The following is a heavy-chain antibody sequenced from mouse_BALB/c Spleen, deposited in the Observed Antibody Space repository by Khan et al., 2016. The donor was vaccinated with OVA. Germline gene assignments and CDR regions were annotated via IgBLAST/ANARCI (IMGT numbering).Heavy chain of an antibody. CDR3: ARTGRIKY. D-gene: IGHD1-1*01. CDR2: ITYSGST. CDR1: GYSITSGYG. Sequence: VQLQQSGPGLVKPSQSLSLTCTVTGYSITSGYGWNWIRQFPGNKLEWMGYITYSGSTNYNPSLKSKTSFTPDTSKNQFFLQLNSVTTEDTATYYRARTGRIKYWGQGTMLTVSA. V-gene: IGHV3-1*02. J-gene: IGHJ2*01.